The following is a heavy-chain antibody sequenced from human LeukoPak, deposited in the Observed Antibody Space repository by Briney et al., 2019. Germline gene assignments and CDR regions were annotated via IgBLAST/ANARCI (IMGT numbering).Heavy chain of an antibody. Sequence: QTGGSLRLSCAASGFTFSSYSMNWVHQAPGKGLEWVSYISSSSSTIYYADSVKGRFTISRDNAKNSLYLQMNSLRAEDTAVYYCARDSTSGFDYWGQGTLVTVSS. CDR1: GFTFSSYS. J-gene: IGHJ4*02. CDR2: ISSSSSTI. V-gene: IGHV3-48*04. CDR3: ARDSTSGFDY. D-gene: IGHD2/OR15-2a*01.